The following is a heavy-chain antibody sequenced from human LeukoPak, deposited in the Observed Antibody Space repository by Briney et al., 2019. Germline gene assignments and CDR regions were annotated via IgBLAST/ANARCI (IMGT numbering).Heavy chain of an antibody. D-gene: IGHD6-19*01. CDR3: ARDPQGSSGWYPHYYGMDV. Sequence: SVKVSCKASGGTFSSYAISWVRQAPGQGLEWMGGIIPIFGTANYAQKFQGRVTITADESTSTAYMELSSLRSEDTAVYYCARDPQGSSGWYPHYYGMDVWGQGTTVTVSS. V-gene: IGHV1-69*13. CDR2: IIPIFGTA. J-gene: IGHJ6*02. CDR1: GGTFSSYA.